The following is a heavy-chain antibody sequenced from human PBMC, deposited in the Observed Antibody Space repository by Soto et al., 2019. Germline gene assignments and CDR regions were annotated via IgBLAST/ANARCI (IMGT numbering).Heavy chain of an antibody. V-gene: IGHV3-23*01. Sequence: GGSLRLSCAASGFTFSSYAMSWVRQAPGKGLEWVSAISGSGGSAYYADSVKGRFTISRDNSKNTLYLQMNSLRAEDTAVYYCSKDAFYQELGNYFDYWGQGTLVTVSS. CDR1: GFTFSSYA. J-gene: IGHJ4*02. CDR3: SKDAFYQELGNYFDY. CDR2: ISGSGGSA. D-gene: IGHD7-27*01.